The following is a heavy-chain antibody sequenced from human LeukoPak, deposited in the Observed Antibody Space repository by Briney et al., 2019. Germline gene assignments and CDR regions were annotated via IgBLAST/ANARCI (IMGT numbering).Heavy chain of an antibody. V-gene: IGHV4-39*07. J-gene: IGHJ4*02. Sequence: SETLSLTCALSGGSITDYFYNWVRQSPGKGLEWIGSIYYSGSTHYNPSLKSRVTILVDTSKNQFSLKLSSVTAADTAVYYCARDGEMATIENYFDYWGQGALVTVSS. D-gene: IGHD5-24*01. CDR1: GGSITDYF. CDR3: ARDGEMATIENYFDY. CDR2: IYYSGST.